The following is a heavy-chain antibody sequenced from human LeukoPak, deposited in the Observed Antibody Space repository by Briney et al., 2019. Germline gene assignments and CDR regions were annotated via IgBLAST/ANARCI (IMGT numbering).Heavy chain of an antibody. Sequence: ASVKVSCKASGYSFTGYYIHWVRQAPGQGLEWMGWISAYNGNTNYAQKLQGRVTMTTDTSTSTAYMELRSLRSDDTAVYYCARGRFSSSDYWGQGTLVTVSS. CDR2: ISAYNGNT. V-gene: IGHV1-18*04. CDR1: GYSFTGYY. CDR3: ARGRFSSSDY. J-gene: IGHJ4*02. D-gene: IGHD5-18*01.